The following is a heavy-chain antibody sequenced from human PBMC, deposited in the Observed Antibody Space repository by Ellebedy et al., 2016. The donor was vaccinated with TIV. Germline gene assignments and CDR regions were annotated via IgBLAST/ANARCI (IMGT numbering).Heavy chain of an antibody. J-gene: IGHJ4*02. Sequence: GESLKISCAASGFTFSSYSMNWVRQAPGKGLEWVSSISSSSSYIYYADSVKGRFTISRDNAKNSLYLQMNSLRAEDTAVYYCAREGGYYANQLDYWGQGTLVTVSS. D-gene: IGHD3-22*01. CDR3: AREGGYYANQLDY. V-gene: IGHV3-21*01. CDR2: ISSSSSYI. CDR1: GFTFSSYS.